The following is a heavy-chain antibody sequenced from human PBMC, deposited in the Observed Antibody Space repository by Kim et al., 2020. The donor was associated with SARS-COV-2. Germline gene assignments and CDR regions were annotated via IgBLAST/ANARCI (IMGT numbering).Heavy chain of an antibody. D-gene: IGHD4-17*01. CDR1: GGSFSGYY. J-gene: IGHJ4*02. Sequence: SETLSLTCAVYGGSFSGYYWSWIRQPPGKGLEWIGEINHSGSTNYNPSLKSRVTISVDTSKNQFSLKLSSVTAADTAVYYCARVNHEDYGNYWGQGTLVPVSS. V-gene: IGHV4-34*01. CDR2: INHSGST. CDR3: ARVNHEDYGNY.